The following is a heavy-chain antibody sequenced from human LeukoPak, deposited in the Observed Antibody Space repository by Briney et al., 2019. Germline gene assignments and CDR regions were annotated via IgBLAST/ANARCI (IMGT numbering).Heavy chain of an antibody. D-gene: IGHD2-2*01. CDR1: GFTVSSNY. J-gene: IGHJ5*02. CDR2: IYSGGST. CDR3: ARASWRYCSSTSCYGNWFDP. V-gene: IGHV3-53*01. Sequence: GGSLRLSCAASGFTVSSNYMSWVRQAPGKGLEWVSVIYSGGSTYFADSVKGRFTIFRDNSKNTVYLQMNSLRAEDTAVYYCARASWRYCSSTSCYGNWFDPWGQGTLVTVSS.